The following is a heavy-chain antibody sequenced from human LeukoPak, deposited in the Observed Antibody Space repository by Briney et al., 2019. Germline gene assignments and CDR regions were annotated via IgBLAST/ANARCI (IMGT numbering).Heavy chain of an antibody. CDR3: ARSGYCSGGSCYPEDYFDY. V-gene: IGHV4-38-2*02. Sequence: SETLSLTCTVSGYSISSGYYWGWIRQPPGKGLEWIGSIYHSGSTYYNPSLKSRVTISVDTSKNQFSLKLSSVTAADTAVYYCARSGYCSGGSCYPEDYFDYWGQGTLVTVSS. CDR2: IYHSGST. D-gene: IGHD2-15*01. J-gene: IGHJ4*02. CDR1: GYSISSGYY.